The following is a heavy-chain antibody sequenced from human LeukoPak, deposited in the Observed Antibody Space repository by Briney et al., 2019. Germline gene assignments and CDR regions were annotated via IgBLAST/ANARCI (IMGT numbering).Heavy chain of an antibody. J-gene: IGHJ3*02. CDR1: GFTFDDYA. D-gene: IGHD6-25*01. Sequence: GGSLRLSCAASGFTFDDYAMHWVRQAPGKGLEWVSGISWNSGSIGYADSVKGRFTISRDNAKNSLYLQMNSLRAEDMALYYCARSSGDDAFDIWGRGTMVTVSS. CDR3: ARSSGDDAFDI. CDR2: ISWNSGSI. V-gene: IGHV3-9*03.